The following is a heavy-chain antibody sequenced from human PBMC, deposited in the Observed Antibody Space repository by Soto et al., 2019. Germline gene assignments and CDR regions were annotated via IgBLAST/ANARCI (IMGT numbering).Heavy chain of an antibody. CDR1: GYNFAGYW. D-gene: IGHD3-3*01. Sequence: GESLKISCKGSGYNFAGYWIAWVRQMPGKGLELMRIIYPSDSDTRYRPSFQGQVTISADKSISSAYLQWSSLRASDTAMYYCARGGVSTRTFDYWGQGTPVTVSS. J-gene: IGHJ4*02. CDR3: ARGGVSTRTFDY. V-gene: IGHV5-51*01. CDR2: IYPSDSDT.